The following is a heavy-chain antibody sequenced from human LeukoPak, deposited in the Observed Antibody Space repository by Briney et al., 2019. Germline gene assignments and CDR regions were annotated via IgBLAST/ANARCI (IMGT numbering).Heavy chain of an antibody. CDR2: IYTTEST. CDR1: SGSISGYY. Sequence: PSETLSLTCTVSSGSISGYYWSWIRQPAGKGLEWIGRIYTTESTNYNPSLKSRVTISVDKSKNQFSLKLSSVTAADTAVYYCARGVDYYYYMDVWGKGTTVTVSS. V-gene: IGHV4-4*07. J-gene: IGHJ6*03. CDR3: ARGVDYYYYMDV.